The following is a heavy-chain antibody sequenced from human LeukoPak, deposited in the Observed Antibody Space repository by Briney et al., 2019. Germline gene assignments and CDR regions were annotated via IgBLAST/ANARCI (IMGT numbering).Heavy chain of an antibody. CDR3: ARGGPYCSGGGCYSRTSNWFDP. J-gene: IGHJ5*02. CDR1: GGSISSSSYY. V-gene: IGHV4-39*07. Sequence: SETLSLTCTVSGGSISSSSYYWGWIRQPPGKGLEWIGSIYYSGSTYYNPSLKSRVIISVDTSKNQFSLKLSSVTAADTAVYYCARGGPYCSGGGCYSRTSNWFDPWGQGTLVTVSS. D-gene: IGHD2-15*01. CDR2: IYYSGST.